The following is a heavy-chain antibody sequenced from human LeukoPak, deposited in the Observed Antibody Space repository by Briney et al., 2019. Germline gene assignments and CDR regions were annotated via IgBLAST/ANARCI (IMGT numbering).Heavy chain of an antibody. V-gene: IGHV4-39*02. CDR1: GGSISSSSYY. Sequence: SEPLSLTCTVCGGSISSSSYYWGWFRQPPGKGLEWIGSIYYCGSTYYNPSLKSRVTISVDTSKNPFSLKLSSVTAADTAVYYCARREQHLAHNWFDPWGQGTLVTVSS. CDR2: IYYCGST. D-gene: IGHD6-13*01. J-gene: IGHJ5*02. CDR3: ARREQHLAHNWFDP.